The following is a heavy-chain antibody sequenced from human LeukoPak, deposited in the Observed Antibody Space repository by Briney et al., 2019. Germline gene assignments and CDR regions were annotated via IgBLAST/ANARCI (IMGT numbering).Heavy chain of an antibody. CDR1: GFTFSTYL. Sequence: PGGSLRLSCVASGFTFSTYLMHWVRQAPGKGLLWVSRLSGDGSSTKYADSLKGRFTISRDNARNTLYLQMNSLRAEDTAVYYCVRSDWFDNWGQGTLVTVSS. V-gene: IGHV3-74*03. CDR2: LSGDGSST. J-gene: IGHJ5*02. CDR3: VRSDWFDN.